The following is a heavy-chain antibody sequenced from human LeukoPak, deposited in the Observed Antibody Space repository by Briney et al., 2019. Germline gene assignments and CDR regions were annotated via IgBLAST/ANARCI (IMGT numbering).Heavy chain of an antibody. D-gene: IGHD6-13*01. CDR3: ATRRGSSWFQYYYGMDV. V-gene: IGHV4-34*01. CDR2: INHSGST. CDR1: GGSFSGYY. J-gene: IGHJ6*02. Sequence: SETLSLTCAVYGGSFSGYYWSWIRQPPGKGLEWIGEINHSGSTNYNPSLKSRVTISVDTSKNQFSLKLSSVTAADTAVYYCATRRGSSWFQYYYGMDVWGQGTTVTVSS.